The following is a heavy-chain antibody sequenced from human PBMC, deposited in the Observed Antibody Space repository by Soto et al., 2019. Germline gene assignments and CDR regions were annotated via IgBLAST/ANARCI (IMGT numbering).Heavy chain of an antibody. CDR1: GGSISSSSYY. CDR2: IYYSGST. Sequence: QLQLQESGPGLVKPSETLSLTCTVSGGSISSSSYYWGWIRQPPGKGLEWIGSIYYSGSTYYNPSLKSRVTISVDTSKNKFSLKLSSVTAADTAVYYCARHVRASIRRYDSSGSDFDYWGQGTLVTVSS. J-gene: IGHJ4*02. V-gene: IGHV4-39*01. CDR3: ARHVRASIRRYDSSGSDFDY. D-gene: IGHD3-22*01.